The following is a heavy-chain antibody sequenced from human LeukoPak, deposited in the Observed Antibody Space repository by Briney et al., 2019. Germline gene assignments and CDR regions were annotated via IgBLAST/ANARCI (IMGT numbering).Heavy chain of an antibody. J-gene: IGHJ6*02. D-gene: IGHD3-10*01. V-gene: IGHV3-11*01. CDR2: ISSSGSTI. CDR3: ARARSRFGPDAFDV. Sequence: PGGSLRLSCAASGFTFSDYYMSWIRQAPGKGLEWVSYISSSGSTIYYADSVKGRFTISRDNAKNSLYLQMNSLRAEDTAVYYCARARSRFGPDAFDVWGQGTTVTVSS. CDR1: GFTFSDYY.